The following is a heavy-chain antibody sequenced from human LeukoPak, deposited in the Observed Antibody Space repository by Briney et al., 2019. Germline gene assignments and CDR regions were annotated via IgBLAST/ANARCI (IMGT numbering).Heavy chain of an antibody. CDR3: VSWAGGNSDVASFDY. CDR2: ISRDSGAT. J-gene: IGHJ4*02. Sequence: ASVKVSCKASVYIFSDYDTHWVRQAPGRGFGWMGWISRDSGATELAQKVGGSVTFSRDTSISTAYVELSNLASDDTGVYYCVSWAGGNSDVASFDYWGQGTLVIVSS. V-gene: IGHV1-2*02. CDR1: VYIFSDYD. D-gene: IGHD2-21*01.